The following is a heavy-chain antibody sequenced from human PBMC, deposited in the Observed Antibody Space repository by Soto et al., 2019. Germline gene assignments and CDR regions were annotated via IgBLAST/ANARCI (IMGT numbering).Heavy chain of an antibody. Sequence: SETLSLTCAVSGGSISSGGYSWSRIRQPQGKSLEWIGYIYHSGSTYYNPSLKSRVTISVDRSKNQFSLKLSSVTAADTAVYYCARGNGITMVRRNNWFDPWGQGTLVNVSS. CDR1: GGSISSGGYS. J-gene: IGHJ5*02. CDR3: ARGNGITMVRRNNWFDP. D-gene: IGHD3-10*01. CDR2: IYHSGST. V-gene: IGHV4-30-2*01.